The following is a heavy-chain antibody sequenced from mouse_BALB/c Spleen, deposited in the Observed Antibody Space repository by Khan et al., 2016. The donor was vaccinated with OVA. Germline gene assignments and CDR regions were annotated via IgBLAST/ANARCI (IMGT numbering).Heavy chain of an antibody. D-gene: IGHD2-4*01. CDR3: ARNTHMITTVIDY. CDR1: GFSLTSYG. CDR2: IWSDGKT. Sequence: VQLQESGPGLVAPSQSLSITCTVSGFSLTSYGVHWVRQPPGKGLEWLVVIWSDGKTTYNSTLKSRLSISKDNSKSQVFLKMNRLQTDDTALYYFARNTHMITTVIDYWGQGTSVTVSS. V-gene: IGHV2-6*02. J-gene: IGHJ4*01.